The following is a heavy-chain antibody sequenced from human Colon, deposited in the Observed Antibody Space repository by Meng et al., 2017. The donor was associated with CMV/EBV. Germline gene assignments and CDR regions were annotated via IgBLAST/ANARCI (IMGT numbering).Heavy chain of an antibody. CDR3: ARGPYGMDV. CDR2: ISKSGTVK. Sequence: GESLKISCAASGFTFSDNYMTWTRQAPGKGLEWVAYISKSGTVKYYADFVKGRFTISRDNAKNSLYLQMSSLRAEDTAVYYCARGPYGMDVWGQGTTVTVSS. CDR1: GFTFSDNY. V-gene: IGHV3-11*04. J-gene: IGHJ6*02.